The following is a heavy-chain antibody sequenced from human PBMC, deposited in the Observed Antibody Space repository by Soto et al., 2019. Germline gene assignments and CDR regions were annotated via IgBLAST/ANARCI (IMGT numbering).Heavy chain of an antibody. CDR2: IGGGNDDT. D-gene: IGHD2-2*01. Sequence: VQLLESGGGLVQPGGSLRLSCAASGFTFSIYAMSWVRQAPGKGLEWVSGIGGGNDDTYYTDSVKGRFIISRDNSKSSMSLQMNGLRAEDTTVYYCAKDRMYHNSVWDPFDIWGQGTMVTVS. CDR3: AKDRMYHNSVWDPFDI. V-gene: IGHV3-23*01. CDR1: GFTFSIYA. J-gene: IGHJ3*02.